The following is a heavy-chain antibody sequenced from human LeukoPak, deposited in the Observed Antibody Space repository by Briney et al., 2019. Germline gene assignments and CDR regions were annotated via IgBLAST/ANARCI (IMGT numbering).Heavy chain of an antibody. CDR1: GFTFSSYS. D-gene: IGHD5-18*01. Sequence: GGSLRLSCAASGFTFSSYSMNWVRQAPGKGLEWVSSISSSSSYIYYADSVKGRFTISRDNAKNSLYLQMNSLRAEDTAVYYCARERLSYGYPTYFDCWGQGTLVTVSS. V-gene: IGHV3-21*01. CDR2: ISSSSSYI. CDR3: ARERLSYGYPTYFDC. J-gene: IGHJ4*02.